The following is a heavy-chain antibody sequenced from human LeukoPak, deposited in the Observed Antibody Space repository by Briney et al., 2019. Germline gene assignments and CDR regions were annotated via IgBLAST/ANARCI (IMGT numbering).Heavy chain of an antibody. CDR3: AREDLAYSYGTHDY. CDR2: IYTSGST. D-gene: IGHD5-18*01. CDR1: GGSISSGSYY. Sequence: NPSETLSLTCTVSGGSISSGSYYWSWIRQPAGKGLEWIGRIYTSGSTNYSPSLKSRVTISVDTSKNQFSLKLSSVTAADTAVYYCAREDLAYSYGTHDYWGQGTLVTVSS. J-gene: IGHJ4*02. V-gene: IGHV4-61*02.